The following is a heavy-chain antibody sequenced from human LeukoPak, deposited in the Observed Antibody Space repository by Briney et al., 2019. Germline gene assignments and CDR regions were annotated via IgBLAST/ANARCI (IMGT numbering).Heavy chain of an antibody. CDR2: ISPVGSTI. CDR3: ARDGTPIHSSGWVYMDV. J-gene: IGHJ6*04. V-gene: IGHV3-48*03. CDR1: GFTFSSYE. Sequence: GGSLRLSCAASGFTFSSYEMNWVRQAPGRGLECFSYISPVGSTIYYADSVKGRFTISRDNAKNSLYLQMSSMRAEDTAVYYCARDGTPIHSSGWVYMDVWGKGTTVTISS. D-gene: IGHD6-25*01.